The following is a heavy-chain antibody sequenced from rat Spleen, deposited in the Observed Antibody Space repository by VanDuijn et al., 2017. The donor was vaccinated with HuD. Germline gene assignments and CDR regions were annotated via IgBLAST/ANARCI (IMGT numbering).Heavy chain of an antibody. CDR2: ISYDGSST. CDR3: ARQGYSSYYPFAY. D-gene: IGHD1-2*01. V-gene: IGHV5-29*01. CDR1: GFTFSDYY. J-gene: IGHJ3*01. Sequence: EVQLVESDGGLVQPGRSLKLSCAASGFTFSDYYMAWVRQAPTKGLDWVATISYDGSSTYYRDSVKGRFTISRDNAKSTLYLQMDSLRSEATATYYCARQGYSSYYPFAYWGQGTLVTVSS.